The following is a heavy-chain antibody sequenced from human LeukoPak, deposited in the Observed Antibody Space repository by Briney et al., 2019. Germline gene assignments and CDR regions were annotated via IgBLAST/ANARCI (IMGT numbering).Heavy chain of an antibody. V-gene: IGHV3-11*04. J-gene: IGHJ6*03. Sequence: GGSLRLSCAASGFTFSDYYMSWIRQAPGKGLEWVSYISSSGSTIYYADSVKGRFTISRDNAKNSLYLQINSLRAEDTAVYYCARVLTLTKYCSSTSCYTDYYYYYYMDVWGKGTTVTVSS. D-gene: IGHD2-2*02. CDR3: ARVLTLTKYCSSTSCYTDYYYYYYMDV. CDR2: ISSSGSTI. CDR1: GFTFSDYY.